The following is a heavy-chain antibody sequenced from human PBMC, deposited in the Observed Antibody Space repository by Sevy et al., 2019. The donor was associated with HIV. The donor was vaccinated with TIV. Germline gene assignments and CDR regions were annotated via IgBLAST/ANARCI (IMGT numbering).Heavy chain of an antibody. CDR2: IYSGGST. J-gene: IGHJ4*02. CDR1: GFTVSRNY. D-gene: IGHD2-15*01. V-gene: IGHV3-53*05. Sequence: GGSLRLSCAASGFTVSRNYMSWVRQAPGKGLEWVSVIYSGGSTYYADSVKGRFTISSVKSKNTLDLQMNSLRAEDTAAYYCASERAVCSGGFDYWGQGTLVTVSS. CDR3: ASERAVCSGGFDY.